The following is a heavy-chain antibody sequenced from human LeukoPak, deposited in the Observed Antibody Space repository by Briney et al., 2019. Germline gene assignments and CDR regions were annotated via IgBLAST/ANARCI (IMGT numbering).Heavy chain of an antibody. CDR2: IYYSGST. D-gene: IGHD6-13*01. J-gene: IGHJ5*02. CDR3: ARDLLIAAAGTITYNWFHP. V-gene: IGHV4-30-4*01. CDR1: GGSISSGDYY. Sequence: SETLSLTCTVSGGSISSGDYYWSWIRQPPGKGLEWIGYIYYSGSTYYNPSLKSRVTISVDTSKNQFSLKLSSVTAADTAVYYCARDLLIAAAGTITYNWFHPWGQGTLVTVSS.